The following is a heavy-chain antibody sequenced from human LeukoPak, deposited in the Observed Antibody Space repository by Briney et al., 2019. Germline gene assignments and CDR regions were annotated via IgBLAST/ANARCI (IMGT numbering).Heavy chain of an antibody. CDR2: IYYSGST. J-gene: IGHJ4*02. D-gene: IGHD2-15*01. V-gene: IGHV4-39*07. Sequence: PSETLSLTCTVSGGSISSSSYYWGWIRQPPGKGLEWIGSIYYSGSTYYNPSLKSRVTISVDTSKNQFSLKLSSVTAADTAVYYCARERVVAANDIAPFDYWGQGTLVTVSS. CDR3: ARERVVAANDIAPFDY. CDR1: GGSISSSSYY.